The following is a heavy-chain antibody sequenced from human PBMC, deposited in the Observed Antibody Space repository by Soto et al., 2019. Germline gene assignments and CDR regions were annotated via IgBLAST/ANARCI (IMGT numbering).Heavy chain of an antibody. J-gene: IGHJ4*02. Sequence: GASVKVSCKASGYTFTSYGISWVRQAPGQGLEWTGWISAYNGNTNYAQKLQGRVTMTTDTSTSTVYMELSSLRSDDTAVYYCARDLAAAAYWGQGTLVTVSS. V-gene: IGHV1-18*01. CDR2: ISAYNGNT. CDR3: ARDLAAAAY. D-gene: IGHD6-13*01. CDR1: GYTFTSYG.